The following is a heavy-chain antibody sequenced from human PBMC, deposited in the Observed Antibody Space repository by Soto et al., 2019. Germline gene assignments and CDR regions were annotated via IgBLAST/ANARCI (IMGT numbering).Heavy chain of an antibody. Sequence: PSETLSLTCTVSGGSIRNFYWSLIRQPPGKGLEWIGYVYYTGSTSYNPSLKRRVTFSADSSRGQFSLRLNSVTAADTAVYYCARTVLGPDLLADSFVDYYYYMDVWGQGTTVTVSS. CDR3: ARTVLGPDLLADSFVDYYYYMDV. CDR2: VYYTGST. CDR1: GGSIRNFY. V-gene: IGHV4-59*08. J-gene: IGHJ6*03. D-gene: IGHD3-9*01.